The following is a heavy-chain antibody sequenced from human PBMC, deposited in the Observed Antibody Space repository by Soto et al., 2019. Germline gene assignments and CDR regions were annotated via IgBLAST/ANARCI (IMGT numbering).Heavy chain of an antibody. Sequence: QVQLVESGGGVVQPGRSLRLSCAASGFTFNAYGTHWVRQAPGKGLEWVAFISYDGNDKNYADSVKGRFTISRDNSKNSLYLQMNSLRAEDTAMYYCSLLDHWGQGTLVTVSS. V-gene: IGHV3-30*03. CDR1: GFTFNAYG. CDR3: SLLDH. J-gene: IGHJ5*02. CDR2: ISYDGNDK.